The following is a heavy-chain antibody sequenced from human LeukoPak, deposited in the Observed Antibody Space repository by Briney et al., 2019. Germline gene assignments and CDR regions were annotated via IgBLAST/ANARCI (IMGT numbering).Heavy chain of an antibody. CDR1: GFIFSHYG. CDR3: ARELSQIVWGGLDY. CDR2: IQNDASTE. V-gene: IGHV3-33*05. D-gene: IGHD2-21*01. Sequence: GGSLRLSCAASGFIFSHYGMHWVRQAPGKGLEWVAVIQNDASTENFADSVKGRFTIFRDNSKNTVFLQMNSLRVEDTAVYYCARELSQIVWGGLDYGGQGTLVTVSS. J-gene: IGHJ4*02.